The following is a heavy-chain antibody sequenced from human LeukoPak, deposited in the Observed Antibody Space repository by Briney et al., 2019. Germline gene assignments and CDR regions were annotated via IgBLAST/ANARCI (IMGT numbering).Heavy chain of an antibody. CDR3: ARVNLVGATLDAFDI. Sequence: GGSLRLSCAASGFTFSSYAMHWVRQAPGKGLEWAAVISYDGSNKYYADSVKGRFTISRDNSKNTLYLQMNSLRAEDTAVYYCARVNLVGATLDAFDIWGQGTMVTVSS. CDR2: ISYDGSNK. V-gene: IGHV3-30*04. CDR1: GFTFSSYA. D-gene: IGHD1-26*01. J-gene: IGHJ3*02.